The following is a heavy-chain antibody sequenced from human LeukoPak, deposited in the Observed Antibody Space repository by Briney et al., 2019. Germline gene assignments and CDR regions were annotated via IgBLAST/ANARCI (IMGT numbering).Heavy chain of an antibody. CDR2: INTNTGNP. J-gene: IGHJ3*02. CDR1: GYTFTSYA. Sequence: ASVKVSCKASGYTFTSYAMNWVRQAPGQGLEWMGWINTNTGNPTYAQGFTGRFVFSLDTSVSTAYLQISSLKAEDTAVYYCARAGMDYYDTHDAFDIWGQGTMVTVSS. D-gene: IGHD3-22*01. CDR3: ARAGMDYYDTHDAFDI. V-gene: IGHV7-4-1*02.